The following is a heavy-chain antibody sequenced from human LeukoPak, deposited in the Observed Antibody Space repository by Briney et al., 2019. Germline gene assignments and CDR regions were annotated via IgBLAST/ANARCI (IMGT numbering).Heavy chain of an antibody. CDR2: ISRSSSDI. CDR3: ARDSGRYGYYMDV. Sequence: GGSLRLSCIASGFTFSSHRMNWVRQAPGKGLEWISDISRSSSDIHYAGSVTGRFTISRDNAKNSLYLQMTSLRVEDTAVYYCARDSGRYGYYMDVWGKGTTVTVSS. V-gene: IGHV3-48*01. D-gene: IGHD1-26*01. CDR1: GFTFSSHR. J-gene: IGHJ6*03.